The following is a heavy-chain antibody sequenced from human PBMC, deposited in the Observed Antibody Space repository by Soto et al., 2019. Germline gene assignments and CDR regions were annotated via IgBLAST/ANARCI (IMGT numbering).Heavy chain of an antibody. J-gene: IGHJ4*02. CDR3: ARDNPNYYDISGYHFFDY. D-gene: IGHD3-22*01. Sequence: SETLSLTCTVSGGPVTSGSYQWTWIRQPPGKGLEWIGDVYYSGRANYNPSLKSRVTISIDTSKSQFSLNLSSVTAADTAVYYCARDNPNYYDISGYHFFDYWSPGTLVTVSS. V-gene: IGHV4-61*01. CDR2: VYYSGRA. CDR1: GGPVTSGSYQ.